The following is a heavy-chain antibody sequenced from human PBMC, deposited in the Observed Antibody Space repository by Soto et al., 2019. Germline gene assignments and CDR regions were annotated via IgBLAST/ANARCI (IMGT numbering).Heavy chain of an antibody. CDR2: IYYTGST. CDR1: GGSISSTSHY. J-gene: IGHJ4*02. V-gene: IGHV4-39*01. Sequence: QLQLQESGPGLVRPSETLSLTCTVSGGSISSTSHYWGWVRQPPGKGLEWIGSIYYTGSTYFRPSLRSRVTISVDTSKNQFSLKLNSVTAADTAVYFCARLDGYGGLPDSWGQGTLVTVSS. D-gene: IGHD2-21*01. CDR3: ARLDGYGGLPDS.